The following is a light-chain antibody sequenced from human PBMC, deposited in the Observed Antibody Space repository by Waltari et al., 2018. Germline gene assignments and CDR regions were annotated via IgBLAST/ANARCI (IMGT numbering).Light chain of an antibody. CDR1: QSVSRA. CDR3: QHYVRLPVT. CDR2: GAS. J-gene: IGKJ1*01. V-gene: IGKV3-20*01. Sequence: EIVLPQSPGTLSLYPGERVPVSCGASQSVSRALAWYQQKPGQAPRLLIYGASNRATGIPDRFSGSGSGTDFSLTIRRLEPEDFAVYYCQHYVRLPVTFGQGTKVEIK.